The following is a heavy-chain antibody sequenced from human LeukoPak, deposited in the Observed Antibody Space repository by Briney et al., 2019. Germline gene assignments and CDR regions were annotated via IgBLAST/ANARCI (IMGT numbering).Heavy chain of an antibody. V-gene: IGHV3-23*01. J-gene: IGHJ6*03. CDR3: ARLFRQQLALYYYYYMDV. CDR1: GFTFSSYG. CDR2: ISGSGGST. D-gene: IGHD6-13*01. Sequence: PGGSLRLSCAASGFTFSSYGMSWVRQAPGKGLEWVSAISGSGGSTYYADSVKGRFTISRDNSKNTLCLQMNSLRAEDTAVYYCARLFRQQLALYYYYYMDVWGKGTTVTISS.